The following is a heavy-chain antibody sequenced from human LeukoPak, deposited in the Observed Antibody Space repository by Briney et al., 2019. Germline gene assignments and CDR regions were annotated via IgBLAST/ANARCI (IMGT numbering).Heavy chain of an antibody. Sequence: GGSLRLSCAASGVTFSSYEMNWVRQAPGKGLEWVSYISSSGSTIYYADSVKGRFTISRDNAKNSLYLQMNSLRAEDTAVYYCARDRTRDFGVVIARPHYYYGMDVWGQGTTVTVSS. CDR2: ISSSGSTI. V-gene: IGHV3-48*03. D-gene: IGHD3-3*01. CDR3: ARDRTRDFGVVIARPHYYYGMDV. CDR1: GVTFSSYE. J-gene: IGHJ6*02.